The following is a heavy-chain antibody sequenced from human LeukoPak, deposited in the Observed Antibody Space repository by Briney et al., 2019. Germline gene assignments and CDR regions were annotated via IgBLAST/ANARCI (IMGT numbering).Heavy chain of an antibody. CDR3: ARGGLYCSGTSCYKEADY. V-gene: IGHV3-7*01. J-gene: IGHJ4*02. D-gene: IGHD2-2*02. Sequence: GGSLRLSCAASGFTFSGFWMTWVRQAPGKGLEWVANIMHDGSDKYYVDSVKGRFAISRDNAKNSLYLQMNSLRVEDTAVYYCARGGLYCSGTSCYKEADYWGQGTLVTVSS. CDR2: IMHDGSDK. CDR1: GFTFSGFW.